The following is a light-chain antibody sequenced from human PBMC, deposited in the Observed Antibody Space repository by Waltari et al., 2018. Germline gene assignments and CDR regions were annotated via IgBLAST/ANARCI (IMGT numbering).Light chain of an antibody. J-gene: IGKJ1*01. CDR1: QSLHSNGYKY. CDR3: MQSLQTPWT. CDR2: LGS. V-gene: IGKV2-28*01. Sequence: EIVVTQSPLSLPVTPGEPASLSCRSSQSLHSNGYKYLDWYLQKPGQSPQLLNYLGSNRASGVPDRFSGSGSGTDFTLKISRVEAEDVGVYYCMQSLQTPWTFGQGTKVEI.